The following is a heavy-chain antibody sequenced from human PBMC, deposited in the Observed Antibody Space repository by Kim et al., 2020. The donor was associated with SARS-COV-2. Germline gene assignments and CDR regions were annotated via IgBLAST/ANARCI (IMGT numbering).Heavy chain of an antibody. V-gene: IGHV4-34*01. CDR1: GGSFSGYH. J-gene: IGHJ4*02. Sequence: SETLSLTCAVSGGSFSGYHWSGIRQPPGKRLEWIGEVSYSGISNYNPSLKSRVIMSVDASKKQISLKLTTVTAADTAVYFCARTPMTLISAAGLGIFYFDYWGPGSLVTVSS. D-gene: IGHD6-13*01. CDR3: ARTPMTLISAAGLGIFYFDY. CDR2: VSYSGIS.